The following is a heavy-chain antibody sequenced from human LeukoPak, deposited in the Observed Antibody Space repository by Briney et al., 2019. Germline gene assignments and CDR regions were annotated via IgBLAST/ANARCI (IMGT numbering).Heavy chain of an antibody. D-gene: IGHD3-10*01. CDR1: GGTFSSYA. V-gene: IGHV1-69*13. CDR2: IIPIFGTA. Sequence: ASVKVSCKASGGTFSSYAISWVRQAPGQGLEWMGGIIPIFGTANYAQKFQGRVTITADESTSTAYMELSSLRSDDTAVYYCARESCITMCSGVYDYWGQGTLVTVSS. CDR3: ARESCITMCSGVYDY. J-gene: IGHJ4*02.